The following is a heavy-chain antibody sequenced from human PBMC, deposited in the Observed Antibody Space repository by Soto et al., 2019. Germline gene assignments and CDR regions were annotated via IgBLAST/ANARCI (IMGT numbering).Heavy chain of an antibody. D-gene: IGHD6-13*01. CDR1: GYTFTSYA. CDR3: ASSTGGEQLVHYYYYMDV. Sequence: QVQLVQSGAEVKKPGASVKVSCKASGYTFTSYAMHWVRQAPGQRLEWMGWINAGNGNTKYSQKFQGRVTITRDTSASTAYMELSSLRSEDTAVYYCASSTGGEQLVHYYYYMDVWGKGTTVTVSS. V-gene: IGHV1-3*01. CDR2: INAGNGNT. J-gene: IGHJ6*03.